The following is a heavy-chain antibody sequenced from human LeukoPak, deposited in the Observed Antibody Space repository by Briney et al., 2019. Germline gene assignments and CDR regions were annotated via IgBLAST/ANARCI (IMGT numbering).Heavy chain of an antibody. CDR3: AGTRGAVDY. D-gene: IGHD1-26*01. CDR1: GGSFSGYY. CDR2: INHSGST. Sequence: SETLSLTCAVYGGSFSGYYWSWIRQPPGKGLEWIGEINHSGSTNYNPSLKSRVTISVDTSKNQFSLKLNSVTAADTAVYYCAGTRGAVDYWGQGTLSPSPQ. J-gene: IGHJ4*02. V-gene: IGHV4-34*01.